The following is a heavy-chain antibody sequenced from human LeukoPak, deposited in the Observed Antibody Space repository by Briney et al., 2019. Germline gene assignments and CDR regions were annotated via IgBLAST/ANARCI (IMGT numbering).Heavy chain of an antibody. D-gene: IGHD3-9*01. J-gene: IGHJ6*02. CDR3: ARGNYDILTGYYYGMDV. V-gene: IGHV4-61*08. CDR1: GGSISSGGYY. Sequence: SQTLSLTCTVSGGSISSGGYYWSWIRQPPGKGLEWIGYIYYSGSTNYNPSLRSRVTISVDTSKNQFSLKLSSVTAADTAVYYCARGNYDILTGYYYGMDVWGQGTTVTVSS. CDR2: IYYSGST.